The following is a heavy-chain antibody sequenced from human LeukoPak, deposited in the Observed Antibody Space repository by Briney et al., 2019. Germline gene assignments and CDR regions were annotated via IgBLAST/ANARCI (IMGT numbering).Heavy chain of an antibody. CDR2: ISSSSSYI. D-gene: IGHD3-10*01. Sequence: PGGSLRLSCAASGFTFSSYSMNWVRQAPGKGLEWVSSISSSSSYIYYADSVKGRFTISRDNAKNSAYLQMNSLRVEDTAIYYCVRDAWFGESRAGGQGTLVTVSP. J-gene: IGHJ4*02. CDR3: VRDAWFGESRA. V-gene: IGHV3-21*01. CDR1: GFTFSSYS.